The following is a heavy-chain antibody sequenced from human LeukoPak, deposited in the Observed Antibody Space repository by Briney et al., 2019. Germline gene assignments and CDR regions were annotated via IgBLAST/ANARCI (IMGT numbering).Heavy chain of an antibody. CDR3: ARGVGVRWLYYYMDV. CDR1: AFSISSGYF. J-gene: IGHJ6*03. CDR2: IYHNGDT. D-gene: IGHD2-8*01. Sequence: SGTLSLTCTVSAFSISSGYFWGWIRQPPGEGLEGIGSIYHNGDTYYTPSLKSRVTISVDTSKNQFSLKLNSMTAADRAVYFCARGVGVRWLYYYMDVGGRGTGVSV. V-gene: IGHV4-38-2*02.